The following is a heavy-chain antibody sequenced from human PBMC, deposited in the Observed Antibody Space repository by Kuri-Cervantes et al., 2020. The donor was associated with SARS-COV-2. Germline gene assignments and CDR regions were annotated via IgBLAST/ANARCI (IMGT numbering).Heavy chain of an antibody. Sequence: GGSLRLSCAASGFTFSSYAMTWVRQAPGKGLEWVSVIYSGGSATYYADSVKGRFTISRDNSKNTLYLQMNSLRAEDTAVYYCAKEGNNYSLDYWGQGTLVTSPQ. CDR1: GFTFSSYA. CDR3: AKEGNNYSLDY. V-gene: IGHV3-23*03. J-gene: IGHJ4*02. CDR2: IYSGGSAT. D-gene: IGHD1-1*01.